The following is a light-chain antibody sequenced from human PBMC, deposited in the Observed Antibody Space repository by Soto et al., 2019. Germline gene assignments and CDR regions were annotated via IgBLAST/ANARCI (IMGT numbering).Light chain of an antibody. V-gene: IGLV2-8*01. Sequence: QSALTQPPSASGSPGQSVTISCTRTSSDGCGYNYVSWYQQHPGKAPKLMIYEVSKRPSGVPDRFSGSKSGNTASLTVSGLQAEDEADYYCNSYSGSNNWVFGGGTKLTVL. J-gene: IGLJ3*02. CDR3: NSYSGSNNWV. CDR2: EVS. CDR1: SSDGCGYNY.